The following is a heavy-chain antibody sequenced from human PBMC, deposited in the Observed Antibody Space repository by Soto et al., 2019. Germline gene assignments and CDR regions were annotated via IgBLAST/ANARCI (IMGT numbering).Heavy chain of an antibody. J-gene: IGHJ3*02. CDR1: GGCISSYY. Sequence: SLTCTVSGGCISSYYCSWIRHPPGKGLEWIGYIYYSGSTNYNPSLKSRVTISVDTSKNQFSLKLSSVTAADTAVYYCARDPGVPAAMQDAFDIWGQGTMVTVSS. CDR2: IYYSGST. D-gene: IGHD2-2*01. V-gene: IGHV4-59*01. CDR3: ARDPGVPAAMQDAFDI.